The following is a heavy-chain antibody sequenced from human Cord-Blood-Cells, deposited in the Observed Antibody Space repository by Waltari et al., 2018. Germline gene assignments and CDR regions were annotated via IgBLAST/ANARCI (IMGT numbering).Heavy chain of an antibody. V-gene: IGHV4-34*01. CDR2: INHSGST. D-gene: IGHD7-27*01. CDR3: ARPSSGYYFDY. Sequence: QVQLQQWGAGLLKPSETLSLTCAVYGGSFSGYYWSWIRQPPGKGLEWSGEINHSGSTNYNPSLKSRVTISVDTSKNQFSLKLSSVTAADTAVYYCARPSSGYYFDYWGQGTLVTVSS. J-gene: IGHJ4*02. CDR1: GGSFSGYY.